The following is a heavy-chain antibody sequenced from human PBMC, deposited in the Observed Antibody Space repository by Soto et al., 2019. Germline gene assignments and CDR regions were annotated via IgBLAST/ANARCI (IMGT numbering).Heavy chain of an antibody. V-gene: IGHV4-34*01. CDR2: VKDGGST. CDR3: ARGQEGIVATH. CDR1: GGSLTGYY. Sequence: QVQLQQWGAGLLKPSETLSLTCTVNGGSLTGYYWSWIRQPPGKGLEWIGEVKDGGSTNYSPSLRGRVSISADTAKNHFSLGLNSVTAADTAVYSCARGQEGIVATHWDQGALVTVSS. J-gene: IGHJ4*02. D-gene: IGHD5-12*01.